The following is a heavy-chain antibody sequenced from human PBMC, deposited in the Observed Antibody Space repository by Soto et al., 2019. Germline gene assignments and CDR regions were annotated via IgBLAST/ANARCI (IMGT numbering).Heavy chain of an antibody. CDR3: AKGTENIVLMIYATLFDS. Sequence: QVQLVESGGGVVQPGRSLRLSCAASGFTFSSYAMHWVRQAPGKGLEWVAVISYDGRNEYYADSVKGRFTISRDNSKNTLKLQMNSLRHEDTAVYYCAKGTENIVLMIYATLFDSWGQGTLVTVSS. J-gene: IGHJ4*02. V-gene: IGHV3-30*18. CDR2: ISYDGRNE. CDR1: GFTFSSYA. D-gene: IGHD2-8*01.